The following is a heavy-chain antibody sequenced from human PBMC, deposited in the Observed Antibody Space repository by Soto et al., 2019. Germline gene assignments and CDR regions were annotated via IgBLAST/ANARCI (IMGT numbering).Heavy chain of an antibody. CDR1: GGSISSSSYY. J-gene: IGHJ4*02. CDR2: IYYSGST. D-gene: IGHD3-9*01. CDR3: ARTKRGLRYFDWLFDY. V-gene: IGHV4-39*01. Sequence: ASETLSLTCTVSGGSISSSSYYWGWIRQPPGKGLEWIGSIYYSGSTYYNPSLKSRVTISVDTSKNQFSLKLSSVTAADTAVYYCARTKRGLRYFDWLFDYWGQGTLVTVSS.